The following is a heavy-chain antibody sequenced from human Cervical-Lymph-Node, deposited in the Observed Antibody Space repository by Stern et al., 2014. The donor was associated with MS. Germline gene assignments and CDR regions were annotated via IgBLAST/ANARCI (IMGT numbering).Heavy chain of an antibody. CDR2: ISYDGSSK. CDR1: RFSISDYA. CDR3: TREDCSGGSCRGMDV. Sequence: VQLVESGGDVVQLGRSLRLSCAASRFSISDYAMHWVRQAPGKGLEWVATISYDGSSKRYADSVKGRFPISRDNLKNTVHVQMNSLRAEDTAVYYCTREDCSGGSCRGMDVWGQGTTVTVSS. V-gene: IGHV3-30-3*01. D-gene: IGHD2-15*01. J-gene: IGHJ6*02.